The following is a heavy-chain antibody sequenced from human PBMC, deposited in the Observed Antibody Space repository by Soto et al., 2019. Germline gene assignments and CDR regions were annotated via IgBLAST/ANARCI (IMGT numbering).Heavy chain of an antibody. CDR3: AKNDFGDYYYYMDV. D-gene: IGHD4-17*01. CDR2: ISGSGGTK. J-gene: IGHJ6*03. V-gene: IGHV3-23*01. CDR1: GLTFSSYA. Sequence: EVQLLESGGGLVQPGGSLRLSCAASGLTFSSYAMTWVRQAPGKGLEWVSGISGSGGTKYYADSVKGRFTISRDNSKNTLVLQMNSLRAEDTAVYYCAKNDFGDYYYYMDVWGKGATVTVS.